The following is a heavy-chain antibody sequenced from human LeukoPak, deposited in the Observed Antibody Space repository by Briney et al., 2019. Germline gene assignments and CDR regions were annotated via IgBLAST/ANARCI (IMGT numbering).Heavy chain of an antibody. CDR2: IYHSGST. V-gene: IGHV4-30-2*01. D-gene: IGHD3-10*01. J-gene: IGHJ4*02. CDR1: GGSISSGGYY. CDR3: ARDYGSGRFDY. Sequence: PSETLSLTCTVSGGSISSGGYYWSWIRQPPGKGLEWIGYIYHSGSTYYNPSLKSRVTISVDRSKNQFSLKLSSVTAADTAVYYCARDYGSGRFDYWGQGTLVTVSS.